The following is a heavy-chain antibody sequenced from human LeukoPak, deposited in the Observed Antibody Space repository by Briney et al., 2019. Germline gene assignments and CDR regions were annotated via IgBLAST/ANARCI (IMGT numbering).Heavy chain of an antibody. CDR3: ARDGYNSDFGDY. CDR1: GFTFSSDW. Sequence: GGSLRLSCAASGFTFSSDWMHWVRQAPGKGLVWVSRIKSDGSSTNYADSVKGRFTISRDNAKNTLYLQMNSLRAEDTAVYYCARDGYNSDFGDYWGQGTLVTVSS. D-gene: IGHD5-24*01. J-gene: IGHJ4*02. CDR2: IKSDGSST. V-gene: IGHV3-74*01.